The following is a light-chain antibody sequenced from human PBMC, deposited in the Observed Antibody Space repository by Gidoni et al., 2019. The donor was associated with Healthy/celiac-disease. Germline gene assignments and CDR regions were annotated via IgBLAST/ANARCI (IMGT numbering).Light chain of an antibody. V-gene: IGKV2-28*01. Sequence: DMVMTQSPLALPVTPGEPASISCRSSQSLLHSNGYNYLDWYLQKPWQSPQLLIYLGSNRASGVPDRFSGSGSGTDFTLKISIVEAEDVGVYYCMQALQTPWTFGQGTKVEIK. CDR3: MQALQTPWT. J-gene: IGKJ1*01. CDR2: LGS. CDR1: QSLLHSNGYNY.